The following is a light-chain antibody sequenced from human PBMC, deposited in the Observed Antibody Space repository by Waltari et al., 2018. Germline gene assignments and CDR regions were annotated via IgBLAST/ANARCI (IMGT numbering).Light chain of an antibody. CDR1: PSLVHSDGKTY. V-gene: IGKV2-30*02. CDR2: KVF. J-gene: IGKJ1*01. CDR3: MQATQWPLT. Sequence: DVLMTQSPISLPVTLGPPDTISCRSSPSLVHSDGKTYLNCVHQRPGQSPRRLIYKVFNRDSGVPDRFSGSGSGTDFTLKISRVEAEDVGTYYCMQATQWPLTFGQGTKVEIK.